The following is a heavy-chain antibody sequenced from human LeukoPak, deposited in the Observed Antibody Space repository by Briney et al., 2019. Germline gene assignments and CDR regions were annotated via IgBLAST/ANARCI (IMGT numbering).Heavy chain of an antibody. CDR2: IYTSGST. Sequence: SETLSLTCTGSVGPISSYYWTWIRQPAGKGLEWIGRIYTSGSTNYNPSLKSRVTMSVDTSKNQFSLKQSSVTAADTAVYYCARGRTIFGDVYWGQGALVTVSS. J-gene: IGHJ4*02. D-gene: IGHD3-3*01. CDR3: ARGRTIFGDVY. V-gene: IGHV4-4*07. CDR1: VGPISSYY.